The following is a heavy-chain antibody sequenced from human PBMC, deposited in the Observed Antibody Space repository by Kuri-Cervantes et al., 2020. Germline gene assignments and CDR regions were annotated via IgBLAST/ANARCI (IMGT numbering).Heavy chain of an antibody. CDR1: GYTFTSYG. CDR3: ARSNRLVSLRVYNYYMDV. J-gene: IGHJ6*03. V-gene: IGHV1-18*01. D-gene: IGHD3-9*01. CDR2: ISAYNGNT. Sequence: ASVKVSCKASGYTFTSYGISWVRQAPGQGLEWMGWISAYNGNTNYAQKLQGRVTMTTDTSTSTAYMELRSLRSEDTAVYYCARSNRLVSLRVYNYYMDVWGKGTTVTVSS.